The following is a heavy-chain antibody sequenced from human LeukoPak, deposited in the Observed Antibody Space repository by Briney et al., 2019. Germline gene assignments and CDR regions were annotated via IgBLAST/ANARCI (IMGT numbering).Heavy chain of an antibody. CDR3: ARAVDVADY. J-gene: IGHJ4*02. Sequence: PGGSLRLSCVASGFTFGHHFMSWVRQAPGGGVEWVANINPDGSTKFHADSVKGRFTISRDNARNSVYLQMNSLRGEDTAVYYCARAVDVADYWGQGTLVAVSS. CDR2: INPDGSTK. V-gene: IGHV3-7*01. D-gene: IGHD3-16*01. CDR1: GFTFGHHF.